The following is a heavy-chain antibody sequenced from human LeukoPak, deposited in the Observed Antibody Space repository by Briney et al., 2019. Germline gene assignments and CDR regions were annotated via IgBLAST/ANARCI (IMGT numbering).Heavy chain of an antibody. V-gene: IGHV3-7*01. CDR1: GFTFSSYW. J-gene: IGHJ6*03. CDR3: ARDASSSSRYYYYYMDV. D-gene: IGHD6-6*01. CDR2: IKQDGSEK. Sequence: GGSLRLSCAASGFTFSSYWMSWVRQAPGKGLEWVANIKQDGSEKYYVDSVKGRFTISRDSAKNSLYLQMNSLRAEDTAVYYCARDASSSSRYYYYYMDVWGKGTTVTVSS.